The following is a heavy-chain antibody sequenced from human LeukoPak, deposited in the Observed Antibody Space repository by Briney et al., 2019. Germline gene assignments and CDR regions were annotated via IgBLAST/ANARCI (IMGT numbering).Heavy chain of an antibody. J-gene: IGHJ3*02. V-gene: IGHV4-39*01. CDR1: GGSISSSSYY. Sequence: SETLSLTCTVSGGSISSSSYYWGWIRQPPGKGLEWIGSIYYSGSTYYNPSLKSRVTISVDTSKNQFSLKLSSVTAADTAVYYCARSSWTDIWGQGTMVTVSS. D-gene: IGHD3-16*02. CDR2: IYYSGST. CDR3: ARSSWTDI.